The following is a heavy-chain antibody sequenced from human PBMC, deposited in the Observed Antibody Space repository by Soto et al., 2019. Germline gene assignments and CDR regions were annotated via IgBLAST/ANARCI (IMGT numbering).Heavy chain of an antibody. CDR1: GFTFTNHA. J-gene: IGHJ4*02. D-gene: IGHD3-9*01. CDR2: ISYDGNNK. V-gene: IGHV3-30-3*01. Sequence: QVHLVQSGGGVVQPGRSLRLSCAASGFTFTNHAMHWVRQAPGQGLEWVAVISYDGNNKYYTDSVEGRFSISRDNSENTLYLQMNSLRVEDTAMYYCTREHADILSRIDYWGQGTLVTVSS. CDR3: TREHADILSRIDY.